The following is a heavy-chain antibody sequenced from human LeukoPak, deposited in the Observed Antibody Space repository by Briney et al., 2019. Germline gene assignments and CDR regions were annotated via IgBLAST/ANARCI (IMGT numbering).Heavy chain of an antibody. D-gene: IGHD5-18*01. CDR3: ARDRNGYSYGNLDY. V-gene: IGHV1-8*01. Sequence: ASVKVSCKASGYTFTSYDINWVRQATGQGLEWMGWMDPNSGNTGYAQKFQGRVTMTRNTSISTAYMELSSLRSEDTAVYYCARDRNGYSYGNLDYWGQGTLVTVSS. CDR2: MDPNSGNT. J-gene: IGHJ4*02. CDR1: GYTFTSYD.